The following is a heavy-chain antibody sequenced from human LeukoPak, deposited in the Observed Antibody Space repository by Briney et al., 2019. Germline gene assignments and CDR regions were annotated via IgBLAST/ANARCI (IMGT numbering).Heavy chain of an antibody. D-gene: IGHD3-10*01. V-gene: IGHV4-59*01. CDR2: IFYSGST. J-gene: IGHJ3*02. CDR3: ASSTRGAAFDI. CDR1: GGSISSYY. Sequence: SETLSLTCTVSGGSISSYYWSWIRQPPGKGLEWIGYIFYSGSTNYNPSLKSRVAISVDTSKNQFSLKRSSVTAADTAVYYCASSTRGAAFDIWGQGTMVTVSS.